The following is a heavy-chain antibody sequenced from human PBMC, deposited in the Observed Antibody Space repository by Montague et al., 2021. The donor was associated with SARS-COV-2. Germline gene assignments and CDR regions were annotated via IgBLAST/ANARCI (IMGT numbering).Heavy chain of an antibody. CDR1: GASITSES. Sequence: SETLSLTCSVSGASITSESWVWIRQPPGGGLQWIAYVYDTGNTGYHPSLRSRTAIAVDTSKNQLSLIVRSMTAADTAVYFCARERSGSDVIDLWGQGTSVTVS. D-gene: IGHD6-19*01. V-gene: IGHV4-59*01. CDR2: VYDTGNT. CDR3: ARERSGSDVIDL. J-gene: IGHJ3*01.